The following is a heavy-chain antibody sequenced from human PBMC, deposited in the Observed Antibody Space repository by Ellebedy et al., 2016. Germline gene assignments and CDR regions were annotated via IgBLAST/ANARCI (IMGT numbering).Heavy chain of an antibody. V-gene: IGHV1-69*04. CDR3: ATRVLYGVDAFDI. Sequence: ASVKVSCKASGGTFSSYAISWVRQAPGQGLEWMGRIIPILGIANYAQKFQGRVTITADKSTSTAYMELSSLRSEDTAVYYCATRVLYGVDAFDIWGQGTMVTVSS. CDR2: IIPILGIA. D-gene: IGHD4-17*01. J-gene: IGHJ3*02. CDR1: GGTFSSYA.